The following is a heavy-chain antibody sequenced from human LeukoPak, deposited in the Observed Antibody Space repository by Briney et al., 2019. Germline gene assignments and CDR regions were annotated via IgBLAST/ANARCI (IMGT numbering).Heavy chain of an antibody. CDR2: ISYDGSNK. D-gene: IGHD1-26*01. Sequence: GGSLRLSCAASGFTFSSCGMHWVRQAPGKGLEWVAVISYDGSNKYYADSVKGRFTISRDNSKNTLYLQMNSLRAEDTAVYYCAKVGPMGAFDYWGQGTLVTVSS. CDR3: AKVGPMGAFDY. CDR1: GFTFSSCG. V-gene: IGHV3-30*18. J-gene: IGHJ4*02.